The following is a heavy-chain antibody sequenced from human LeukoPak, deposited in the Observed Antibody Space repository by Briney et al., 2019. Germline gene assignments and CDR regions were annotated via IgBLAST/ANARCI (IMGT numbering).Heavy chain of an antibody. CDR3: AKAGDYGDYVIPDY. D-gene: IGHD4-17*01. CDR1: GFSFNTYA. J-gene: IGHJ4*02. V-gene: IGHV3-23*01. CDR2: ISGSGGST. Sequence: GGSLRLSCAASGFSFNTYAMSWVRQAPGKGLEWVSAISGSGGSTYYADSVKGRFTISRDNSKNTLYLQMNSLRAEDTAVYYCAKAGDYGDYVIPDYWGQGTLVTVSS.